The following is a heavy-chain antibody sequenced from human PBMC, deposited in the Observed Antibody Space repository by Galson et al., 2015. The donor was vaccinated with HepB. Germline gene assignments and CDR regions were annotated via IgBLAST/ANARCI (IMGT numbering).Heavy chain of an antibody. Sequence: SLRLSCAASGFAFSGSAMHWVRQASGRGLEWVGRIGSKANSYATAYAASVKGRFTISRDDSKNTAYMQTNSLKTEDTAVYYCTRLGDLSGYSSLWGQGTLVTVSS. J-gene: IGHJ4*02. D-gene: IGHD6-13*01. CDR3: TRLGDLSGYSSL. CDR2: IGSKANSYAT. V-gene: IGHV3-73*01. CDR1: GFAFSGSA.